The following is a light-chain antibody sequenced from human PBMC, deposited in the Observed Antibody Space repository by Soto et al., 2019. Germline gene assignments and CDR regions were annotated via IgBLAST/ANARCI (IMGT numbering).Light chain of an antibody. V-gene: IGKV3-20*01. CDR2: GAS. CDR3: QQYGSSPPYT. J-gene: IGKJ2*01. Sequence: EIEMTQSPATLSVSPGERATLSCRASQSVPISYLAWYQQKPGQAPRLLIYGASRRATGIPDRFSGSGSGTDFTLTISRLEPEDFAVYYCQQYGSSPPYTFGQGTKLDIK. CDR1: QSVPISY.